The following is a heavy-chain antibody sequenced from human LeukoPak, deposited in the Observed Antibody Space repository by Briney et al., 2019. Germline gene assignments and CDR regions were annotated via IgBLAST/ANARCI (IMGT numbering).Heavy chain of an antibody. Sequence: ASVKVSCKASGYTFTSYGISWVRQAPVQGLEWRGWISAYNGNTNYAQKLQGRVTMTTDPSTSTAYMELRSLRSDDTAVYYCARELMITFGGVIVRSYYFDYWGQGTLVTVSS. D-gene: IGHD3-16*02. CDR2: ISAYNGNT. CDR1: GYTFTSYG. V-gene: IGHV1-18*01. CDR3: ARELMITFGGVIVRSYYFDY. J-gene: IGHJ4*02.